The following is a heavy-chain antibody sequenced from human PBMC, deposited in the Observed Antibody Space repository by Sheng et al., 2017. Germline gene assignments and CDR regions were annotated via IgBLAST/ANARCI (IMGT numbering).Heavy chain of an antibody. CDR1: GGTFSSYA. J-gene: IGHJ5*02. V-gene: IGHV1-69*04. D-gene: IGHD2-15*01. CDR2: IIPILGIA. Sequence: QVQLVQSGAEVKKPGSSVKVSCKASGGTFSSYAISWVRQAPGQGLEWMGGIIPILGIANYAQKFQGRVTITADKSTSTAYMELSSLRSEDTAVYYCARVRVGDIVVAPGWFDPWGQGTLVTVSS. CDR3: ARVRVGDIVVAPGWFDP.